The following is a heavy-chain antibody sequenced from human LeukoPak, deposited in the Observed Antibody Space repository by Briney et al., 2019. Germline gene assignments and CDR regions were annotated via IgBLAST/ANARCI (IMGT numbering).Heavy chain of an antibody. D-gene: IGHD5-18*01. V-gene: IGHV3-30*18. CDR2: ISYDGSNK. J-gene: IGHJ3*02. CDR1: GFTFSSYG. Sequence: GGSLRLSCAASGFTFSSYGMHWVRHAPSKGLEWVAVISYDGSNKYYADSVKGRFTISRDNSKKTLYLQMNSLRAEDTSVYYCAKPFFGDTAMVTDAFDIWGQGTMVTVSS. CDR3: AKPFFGDTAMVTDAFDI.